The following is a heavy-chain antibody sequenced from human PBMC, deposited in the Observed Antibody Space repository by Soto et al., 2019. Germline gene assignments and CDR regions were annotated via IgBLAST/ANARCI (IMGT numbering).Heavy chain of an antibody. CDR2: ISAYNGKT. D-gene: IGHD3-22*01. CDR1: GGTFSSYA. J-gene: IGHJ4*02. CDR3: AREPNYYDSSGYPYYFDY. Sequence: ASVKVSCKASGGTFSSYAISWVRQAPGQGLEWMGWISAYNGKTNYAQKLQGRVTMTTDTSTSTAYMELRSLRSDDTAVYYCAREPNYYDSSGYPYYFDYWGQGTLVTVSS. V-gene: IGHV1-18*01.